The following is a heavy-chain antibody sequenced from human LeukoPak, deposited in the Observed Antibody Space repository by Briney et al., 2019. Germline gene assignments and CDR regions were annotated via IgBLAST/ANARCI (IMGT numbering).Heavy chain of an antibody. J-gene: IGHJ6*03. D-gene: IGHD3/OR15-3a*01. CDR3: ARGILIFGANREDYYYYMDV. CDR1: GGSISGYS. CDR2: FHNSRTT. Sequence: SETLSLTCTVSGGSISGYSWTWIRQPPGQGLEWIGYFHNSRTTSYNPSLTGRVIISVDTAMDQISLKLSSVTAADTAVYYCARGILIFGANREDYYYYMDVWGKGTTVTVSS. V-gene: IGHV4-59*12.